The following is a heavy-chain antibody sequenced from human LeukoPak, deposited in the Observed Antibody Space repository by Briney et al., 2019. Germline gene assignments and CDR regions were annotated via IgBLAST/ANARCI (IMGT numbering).Heavy chain of an antibody. D-gene: IGHD1-14*01. CDR2: IKQDGSEK. CDR3: ARESGPRAADY. CDR1: GFTFSSYW. J-gene: IGHJ4*02. V-gene: IGHV3-7*01. Sequence: GGSLRLSCAAFGFTFSSYWMSWVRQAPGKGLEWVTNIKQDGSEKYYVDSVKGRFTISRDNAKNSLYLQMNSLRAEDTAVYYCARESGPRAADYWGQGTLVTVSS.